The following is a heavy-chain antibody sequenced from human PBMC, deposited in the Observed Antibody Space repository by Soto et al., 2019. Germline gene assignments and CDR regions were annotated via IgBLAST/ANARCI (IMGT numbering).Heavy chain of an antibody. D-gene: IGHD2-2*01. CDR3: ARGPATAPDAY. CDR1: GYIFTSYY. Sequence: QVQLAQSGTEVKKPGASVKVACKTSGYIFTSYYIHWVRQAPGQGLEWMGIINPSGGTTTYAQKFRGGVTMTRATSTSTVYMELSSMRSEHTAVYYCARGPATAPDAYWGLGTLVTVSS. CDR2: INPSGGTT. J-gene: IGHJ4*02. V-gene: IGHV1-46*01.